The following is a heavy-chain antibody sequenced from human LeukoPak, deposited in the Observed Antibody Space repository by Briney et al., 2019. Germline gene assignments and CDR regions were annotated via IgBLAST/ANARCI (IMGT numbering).Heavy chain of an antibody. Sequence: GGSLRLSCAASGFTVSSNYMSWVRQAPGKGLEWVSVIYSGGSTYYADSVKGRFTISRDNSKNTLYLQMNSLRAEDTAVYYCARTPSSGWYLDYWGQGTLVTVSS. CDR3: ARTPSSGWYLDY. V-gene: IGHV3-66*01. J-gene: IGHJ4*02. CDR1: GFTVSSNY. D-gene: IGHD6-19*01. CDR2: IYSGGST.